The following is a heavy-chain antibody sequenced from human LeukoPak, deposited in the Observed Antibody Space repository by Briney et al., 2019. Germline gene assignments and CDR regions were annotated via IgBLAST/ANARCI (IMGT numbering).Heavy chain of an antibody. V-gene: IGHV4-59*08. D-gene: IGHD3-10*01. CDR1: GFTFSSYA. Sequence: PGGSLRLSCAASGFTFSSYAMSWVRQAPGKGLEWIGYIHYSGSTTYNPSLKSRVTISRDTSKNQFSLKVRSVTAADTAVYFCARLRGYGSGSFHFDYWGQGTLVTVSS. J-gene: IGHJ4*02. CDR2: IHYSGST. CDR3: ARLRGYGSGSFHFDY.